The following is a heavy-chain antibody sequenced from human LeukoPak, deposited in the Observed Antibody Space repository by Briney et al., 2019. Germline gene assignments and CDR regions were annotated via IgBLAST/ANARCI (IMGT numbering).Heavy chain of an antibody. D-gene: IGHD3-22*01. CDR1: GGSFSAYY. CDR2: INDNGST. CDR3: ARHDSYYYDSSGYLVFDY. Sequence: SETLSLTCAVYGGSFSAYYWSWIRQPPGKGLEWIGEINDNGSTNYSPSLKSRVTISVDTSKNQFSLKLSSVTAADTAVYYCARHDSYYYDSSGYLVFDYWGQGTLVTVSS. V-gene: IGHV4-34*01. J-gene: IGHJ4*02.